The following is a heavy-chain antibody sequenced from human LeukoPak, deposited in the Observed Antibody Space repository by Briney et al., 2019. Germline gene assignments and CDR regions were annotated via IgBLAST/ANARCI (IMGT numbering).Heavy chain of an antibody. J-gene: IGHJ4*02. D-gene: IGHD3-10*01. V-gene: IGHV3-11*01. CDR3: AKPLWFGELTSTSFDY. CDR2: ISSSGSTI. CDR1: GFTFSDYY. Sequence: GGSLRLSCAASGFTFSDYYMSWIRQAPGKGLEWVSYISSSGSTIYYADSVKGRFTISRDNSKNTLYLQMNSLRAEDTAVYYCAKPLWFGELTSTSFDYWGQGTLVTVSS.